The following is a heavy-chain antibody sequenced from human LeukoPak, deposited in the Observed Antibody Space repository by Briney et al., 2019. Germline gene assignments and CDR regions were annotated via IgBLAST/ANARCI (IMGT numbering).Heavy chain of an antibody. CDR1: GGSISSSSYY. CDR2: IYHSGST. CDR3: VRRPRNIVLMVYAIKDWFDP. Sequence: PSETLSLTCTVSGGSISSSSYYWGWIRQPPGKGLEWIGEIYHSGSTNYNPSLKSRVTISVDKSKNQFSLKLSSVTAADTAVYYCVRRPRNIVLMVYAIKDWFDPWGQGTLVTVSS. D-gene: IGHD2-8*01. J-gene: IGHJ5*02. V-gene: IGHV4-39*07.